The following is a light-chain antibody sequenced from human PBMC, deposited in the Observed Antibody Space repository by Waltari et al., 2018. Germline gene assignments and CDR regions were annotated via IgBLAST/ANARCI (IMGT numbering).Light chain of an antibody. CDR1: QGVSSN. CDR3: QQYNNWPRGT. CDR2: GAS. Sequence: EIVMTQAPATLSVSLGERATLSCRASQGVSSNLAWYKQKPGQAPRLLIYGASTRATGIPARFSGSGSGTEFTLTISSLQSEDFAVYYCQQYNNWPRGTFGQGTKVEIK. V-gene: IGKV3-15*01. J-gene: IGKJ1*01.